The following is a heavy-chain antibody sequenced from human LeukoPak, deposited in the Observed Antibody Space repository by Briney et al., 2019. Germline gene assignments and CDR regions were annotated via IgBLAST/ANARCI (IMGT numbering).Heavy chain of an antibody. Sequence: ASVKVSCKASGYTFTGYYMHWVRQAPGQGLEWMGWINPNSGGTNYAQKFQGRVTMTRDTSISTAYMELSRLRSDDTAVYYCARVIGWELRGFDYWGQGTLVTVSS. V-gene: IGHV1-2*02. CDR3: ARVIGWELRGFDY. CDR1: GYTFTGYY. CDR2: INPNSGGT. J-gene: IGHJ4*02. D-gene: IGHD1-26*01.